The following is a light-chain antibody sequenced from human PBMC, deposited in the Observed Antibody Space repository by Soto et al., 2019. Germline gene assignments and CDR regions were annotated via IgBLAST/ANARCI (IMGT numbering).Light chain of an antibody. CDR1: QDIDNY. Sequence: DMQMTQSPSSLSASVRDTVTITCQASQDIDNYLNWYQHNPGQAPKLLIYDASYLETGVTSRFSGRGSGTHFTFTISTLRPEDTATYYWQHYDRLPPYTFGQGSKLE. CDR3: QHYDRLPPYT. J-gene: IGKJ2*01. V-gene: IGKV1-33*01. CDR2: DAS.